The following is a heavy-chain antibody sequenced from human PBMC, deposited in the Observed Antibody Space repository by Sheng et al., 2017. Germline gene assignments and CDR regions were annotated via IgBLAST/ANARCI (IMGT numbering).Heavy chain of an antibody. CDR2: INHSGST. Sequence: QVQLQQWGAGLLKPSETLSLTCAVYGGSFSGYYWSWIRQPPGKGLEWIGEINHSGSTNYNPSLKSRVTISVDTSKNQFSLKLSSVTAADTAVYYCARLRMPRGAAAGTPYGMDVWGQGTTVTVSS. D-gene: IGHD6-13*01. V-gene: IGHV4-34*01. CDR3: ARLRMPRGAAAGTPYGMDV. CDR1: GGSFSGYY. J-gene: IGHJ6*02.